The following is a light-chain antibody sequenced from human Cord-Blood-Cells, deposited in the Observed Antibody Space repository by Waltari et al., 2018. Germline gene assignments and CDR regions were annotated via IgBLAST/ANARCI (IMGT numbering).Light chain of an antibody. Sequence: DIVMTQSPDSLAVSLGERATINCKSSQSVLYSSNNKNYLAWYQQKPGQPPKLLIYWASTRESGVPSRFSGSGSGTDFTLTISSLQPEDFATYYCQQSYSTLFGGGTKVEIK. CDR3: QQSYSTL. J-gene: IGKJ4*01. CDR1: QSVLYSSNNKNY. V-gene: IGKV4-1*01. CDR2: WAS.